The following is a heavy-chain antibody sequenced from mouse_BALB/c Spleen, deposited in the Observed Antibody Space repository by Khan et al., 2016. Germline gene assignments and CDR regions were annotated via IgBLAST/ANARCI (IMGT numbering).Heavy chain of an antibody. V-gene: IGHV1S127*01. D-gene: IGHD1-1*01. CDR3: ATSYYYAWFAY. Sequence: VQPQESGPQLVRPGASVKIFCKTSGYSFTSYWMQWVQQRPGQGPEWIGMIDPSDHETRLHQKFKDKATLTVDKSSSTAYSQLSSPTSEDSAVYSGATSYYYAWFAYWGQGTLVTVSA. CDR2: IDPSDHET. J-gene: IGHJ3*01. CDR1: GYSFTSYW.